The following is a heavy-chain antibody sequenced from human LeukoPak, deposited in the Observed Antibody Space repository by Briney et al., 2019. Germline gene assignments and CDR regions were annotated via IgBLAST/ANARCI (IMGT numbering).Heavy chain of an antibody. J-gene: IGHJ3*02. CDR1: GYSFTSYW. D-gene: IGHD5-24*01. CDR3: ARQAKMATIPPQHAFDI. V-gene: IGHV5-51*01. CDR2: IYPGDSDT. Sequence: PGESLKISCKGSGYSFTSYWIGWVRQMPGKGLEWMGIIYPGDSDTRYSPSFQGQVTISADKSISTAYLQWSSLKASDTAMYYCARQAKMATIPPQHAFDIWGQGTMVTVSS.